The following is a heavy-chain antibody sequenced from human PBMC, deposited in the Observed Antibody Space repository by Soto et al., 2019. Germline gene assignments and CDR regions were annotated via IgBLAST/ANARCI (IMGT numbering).Heavy chain of an antibody. CDR1: GFTGSSYS. CDR2: ISSSSSYI. CDR3: ARVPPSLVGSPFDP. Sequence: GGSLRLSCAASGFTGSSYSMNWVRQAPGKGLEWVSSISSSSSYIYYADSVKGRFTISRDNAKNSLYLQMNRLRAEDTAVYYCARVPPSLVGSPFDPWGQGTLVTVSS. J-gene: IGHJ5*02. V-gene: IGHV3-21*01. D-gene: IGHD3-10*01.